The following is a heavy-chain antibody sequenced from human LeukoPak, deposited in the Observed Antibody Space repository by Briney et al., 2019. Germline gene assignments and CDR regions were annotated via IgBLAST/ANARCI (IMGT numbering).Heavy chain of an antibody. J-gene: IGHJ4*02. CDR1: GYTLTELS. Sequence: GASVKVSCKVSGYTLTELSMHWVRQAPGQGLEWMGWINPNSGGTNYAQKFQGRVTMTRDTSISTAYMELSRLRSDDTAVYYCARDQYGDGYNTLDYWGQGTLVTVSS. D-gene: IGHD5-24*01. V-gene: IGHV1-2*02. CDR3: ARDQYGDGYNTLDY. CDR2: INPNSGGT.